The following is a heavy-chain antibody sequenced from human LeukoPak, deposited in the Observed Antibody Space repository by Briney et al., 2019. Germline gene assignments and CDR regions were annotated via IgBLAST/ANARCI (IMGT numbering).Heavy chain of an antibody. CDR3: EKTSLSDQSGHYYYLDL. J-gene: IGHJ6*03. CDR2: IRFDGTSE. V-gene: IGHV3-30*02. D-gene: IGHD3-3*01. CDR1: GFTVSSNY. Sequence: YPGGSLRLSCAASGFTVSSNYMSWVRQPPGKGLEWVSFIRFDGTSEFYADSVKARFTISRDNSQNTVSLQLNNLRIEEKALYYCEKTSLSDQSGHYYYLDLWGKGTTLTVSS.